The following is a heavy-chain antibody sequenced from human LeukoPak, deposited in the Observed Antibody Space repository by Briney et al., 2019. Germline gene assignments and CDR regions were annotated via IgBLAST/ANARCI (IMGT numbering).Heavy chain of an antibody. J-gene: IGHJ4*02. CDR1: GYTFTNYG. D-gene: IGHD2-15*01. CDR2: ISVYTGKT. Sequence: ASVKVSCKASGYTFTNYGITWVRQASGRGIEWMGWISVYTGKTNSAQKLQGRVTMTTDTSTSTGYMELRSLRSDDTAVYYCARGDGYCSGGSCMIFDYWGQGTLVTVSS. V-gene: IGHV1-18*01. CDR3: ARGDGYCSGGSCMIFDY.